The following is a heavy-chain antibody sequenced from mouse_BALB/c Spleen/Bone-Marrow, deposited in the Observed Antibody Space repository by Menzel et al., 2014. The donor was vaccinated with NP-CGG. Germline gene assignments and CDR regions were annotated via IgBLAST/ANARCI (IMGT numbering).Heavy chain of an antibody. Sequence: EVMLVESGGGLAKPGGSLKLSCAASGFTFSDYYMYWVRQTPEKRLEWVATISDGGNYTYYPDSVKGRFTISRDNAKNNLYLQMSSLKSEDTAMYYCAGTWEAMDYWGQGTSVTVSS. D-gene: IGHD3-3*01. CDR1: GFTFSDYY. CDR2: ISDGGNYT. V-gene: IGHV5-4*02. CDR3: AGTWEAMDY. J-gene: IGHJ4*01.